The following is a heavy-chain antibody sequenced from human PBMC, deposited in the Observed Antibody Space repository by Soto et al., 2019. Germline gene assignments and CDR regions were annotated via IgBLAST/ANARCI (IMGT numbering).Heavy chain of an antibody. V-gene: IGHV4-31*11. Sequence: PSETLSLTCAVSGGSISSGGYYWSWIRQHPGKGLEWIGYIYYSGSTYYNPSLKSRVTISVDTSKNQFSLKLSSVTAADTAVYYCARGRYSYYYFDYWGQGTLVTVSS. CDR2: IYYSGST. CDR3: ARGRYSYYYFDY. CDR1: GGSISSGGYY. D-gene: IGHD5-18*01. J-gene: IGHJ4*02.